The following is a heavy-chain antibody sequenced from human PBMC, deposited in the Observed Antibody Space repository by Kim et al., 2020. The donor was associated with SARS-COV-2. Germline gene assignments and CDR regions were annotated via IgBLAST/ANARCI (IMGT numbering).Heavy chain of an antibody. CDR2: ISYDGSNK. CDR3: ARDQKNAAVAGFSDY. CDR1: GFTFSSYA. V-gene: IGHV3-30*04. D-gene: IGHD6-13*01. Sequence: GGSLRLSCAASGFTFSSYAMHWVRQAPGKGLEWVAVISYDGSNKYYADSVKGRFTISRDNSKNTLYLQMNSLRAEDTAVYYCARDQKNAAVAGFSDYWGQGTLVTVSS. J-gene: IGHJ4*02.